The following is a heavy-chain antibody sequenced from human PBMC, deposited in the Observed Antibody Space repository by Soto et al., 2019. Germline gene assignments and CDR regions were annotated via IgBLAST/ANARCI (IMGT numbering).Heavy chain of an antibody. CDR3: ARSQGSSTSLEISYHYYYGMDV. CDR1: GGTFSSYA. J-gene: IGHJ6*02. Sequence: QVQLVQSGAEVKKPGSSVKVSCKASGGTFSSYAISWVRQAPGQGLEWMGGIIHISDTTNYAQKFQGRVTITADESTSTAYMELSSLRSEDTAVYYCARSQGSSTSLEISYHYYYGMDVWGQGTTVTVSS. V-gene: IGHV1-69*01. D-gene: IGHD2-2*01. CDR2: IIHISDTT.